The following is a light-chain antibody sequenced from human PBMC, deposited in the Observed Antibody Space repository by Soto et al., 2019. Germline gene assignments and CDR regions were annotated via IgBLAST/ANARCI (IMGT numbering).Light chain of an antibody. CDR1: QGIRDD. CDR3: LQDYSYPLT. Sequence: AIQMTQSPPSLSASVRDRVTITCRASQGIRDDLGWYQQKPGKAPKVLIYAASSLESGVPSRFSGSGSGTDFTLTISSLQPEDFATYYCLQDYSYPLTFGQGTKVEIK. CDR2: AAS. V-gene: IGKV1-6*01. J-gene: IGKJ1*01.